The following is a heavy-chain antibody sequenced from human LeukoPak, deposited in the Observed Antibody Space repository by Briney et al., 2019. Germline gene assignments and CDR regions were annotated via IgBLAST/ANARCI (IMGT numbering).Heavy chain of an antibody. CDR3: TKKSDYVWGSYRYYYYYMDV. Sequence: GGSLRLSCTASGFTFGDYAMSWVRQAPGKGLEWVGFIRSKAYDGTTEYAASVKGRFTISREDSKSIAYLQMNSLKTEDTAVYYCTKKSDYVWGSYRYYYYYMDVWGKGTTVTVSS. V-gene: IGHV3-49*04. D-gene: IGHD3-16*02. J-gene: IGHJ6*03. CDR2: IRSKAYDGTT. CDR1: GFTFGDYA.